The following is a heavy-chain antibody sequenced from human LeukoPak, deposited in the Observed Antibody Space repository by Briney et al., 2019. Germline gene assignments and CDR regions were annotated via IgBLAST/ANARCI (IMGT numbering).Heavy chain of an antibody. CDR3: ARDRHINSWSNDRFDY. V-gene: IGHV3-7*01. CDR2: INQDASEI. Sequence: GGSLRLSCAASRFTFSNYWMTWVRQAPGKGLEWVGNINQDASEINYVGSVKGRFTISRVNAENSLFLQMNSLRAEDTAIYYCARDRHINSWSNDRFDYWGQGALVTVSS. J-gene: IGHJ4*02. CDR1: RFTFSNYW. D-gene: IGHD6-13*01.